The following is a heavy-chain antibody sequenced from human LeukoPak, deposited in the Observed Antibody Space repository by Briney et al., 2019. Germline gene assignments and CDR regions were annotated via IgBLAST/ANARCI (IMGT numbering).Heavy chain of an antibody. Sequence: ASVKVSCKVSGYTLTELSMHWVRQAPGKGLEWMVGFDPEDGETIYAQKFQGRVTMTEDTSTDTAYMELSSLRSEDTAVYYCATGDPYCSSTSCYTGFDPWGQGTLVTVSS. D-gene: IGHD2-2*02. J-gene: IGHJ5*02. CDR2: FDPEDGET. CDR1: GYTLTELS. V-gene: IGHV1-24*01. CDR3: ATGDPYCSSTSCYTGFDP.